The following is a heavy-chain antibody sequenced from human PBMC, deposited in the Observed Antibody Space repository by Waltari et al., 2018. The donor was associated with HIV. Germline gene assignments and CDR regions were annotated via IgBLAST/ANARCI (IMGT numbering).Heavy chain of an antibody. J-gene: IGHJ4*02. CDR3: ARDGLRYSGTFYSDY. V-gene: IGHV1-18*01. CDR2: ISTYNANT. D-gene: IGHD1-26*01. Sequence: QVHLVQSGAEIKTPGSSVKVSCKASCYTFIRYGISWVRQAPVHGLEWMGWISTYNANTNYARSLQGRVTMTTDTSTTTAYMELRSLTSDDTAVYYCARDGLRYSGTFYSDYWGQGTLVTVSS. CDR1: CYTFIRYG.